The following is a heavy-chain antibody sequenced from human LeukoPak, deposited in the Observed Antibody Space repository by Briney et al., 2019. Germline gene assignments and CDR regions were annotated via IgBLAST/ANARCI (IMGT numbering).Heavy chain of an antibody. CDR3: ARASHIVVVPAASYLPVNYLFDY. Sequence: GASVNVSCKASGGTFSSYAISWVRQAPGQGLEWMGGIIPIFGTANYAQKFQGRVTITADESTSTAYMELSSLRSEDTAVYYCARASHIVVVPAASYLPVNYLFDYWGQGTLVTVSS. J-gene: IGHJ4*02. V-gene: IGHV1-69*13. D-gene: IGHD2-2*01. CDR2: IIPIFGTA. CDR1: GGTFSSYA.